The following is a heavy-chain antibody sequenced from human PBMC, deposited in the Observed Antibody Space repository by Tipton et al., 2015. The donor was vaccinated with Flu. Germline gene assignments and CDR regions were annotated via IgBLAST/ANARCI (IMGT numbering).Heavy chain of an antibody. CDR3: ARSDFWSGSAKAFDI. CDR1: GGSMSSQY. CDR2: IYNSGST. Sequence: LRLSCYVSGGSMSSQYWSWIRQPPGKGLEWIGYIYNSGSTDFNPSLKSRVTISLDTSKNQFSLKLSSVTAADTAVYYCARSDFWSGSAKAFDIWGQGTMVTVSS. D-gene: IGHD3-3*01. V-gene: IGHV4-59*11. J-gene: IGHJ3*02.